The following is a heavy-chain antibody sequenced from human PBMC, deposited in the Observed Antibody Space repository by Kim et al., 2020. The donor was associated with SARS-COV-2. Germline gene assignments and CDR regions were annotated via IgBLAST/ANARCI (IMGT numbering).Heavy chain of an antibody. CDR2: IGTAGDT. CDR3: ARGARRNYYDSSGYSEYFDL. CDR1: GFTFSSYD. D-gene: IGHD3-22*01. Sequence: GGSLRLSCAASGFTFSSYDMHWVRQATGKGLEWVSAIGTAGDTYYPGSVKGRFTISRENAKNSLYLQMNSLRAGDTAVYYCARGARRNYYDSSGYSEYFDLWGRGTLVTVSS. V-gene: IGHV3-13*04. J-gene: IGHJ2*01.